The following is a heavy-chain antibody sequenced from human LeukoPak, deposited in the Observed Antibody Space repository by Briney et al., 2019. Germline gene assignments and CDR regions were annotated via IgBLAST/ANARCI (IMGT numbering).Heavy chain of an antibody. CDR3: ATWAFYHKLDV. J-gene: IGHJ6*02. D-gene: IGHD2/OR15-2a*01. CDR1: GFTIVPYA. V-gene: IGHV3-43*02. Sequence: PGGSLRLSCAASGFTIVPYAMYWVPQGPGRGLEGVSVIKSGGCRTLYADSVRGRYTTPRDNRKNALYLQENSLTSEDTALYYCATWAFYHKLDVWGQGTTVIVSS. CDR2: IKSGGCRT.